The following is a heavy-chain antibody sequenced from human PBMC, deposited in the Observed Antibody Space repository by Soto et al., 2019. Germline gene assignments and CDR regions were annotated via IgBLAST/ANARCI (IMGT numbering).Heavy chain of an antibody. D-gene: IGHD6-19*01. Sequence: PSETLSLTCAVSGGSISSSNWWSWVRQPPGKGLEWIGEIYHSGSTNYNPSLKSRVTISVDKSKNQFSLKLSSVTAADTAVYYCATEGIAVAGTLDYWGQGTLVTVS. CDR1: GGSISSSNW. CDR3: ATEGIAVAGTLDY. CDR2: IYHSGST. V-gene: IGHV4-4*02. J-gene: IGHJ4*02.